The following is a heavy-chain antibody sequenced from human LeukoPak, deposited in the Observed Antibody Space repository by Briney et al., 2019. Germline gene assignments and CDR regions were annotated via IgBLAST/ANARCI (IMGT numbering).Heavy chain of an antibody. J-gene: IGHJ4*02. CDR3: ATGVGSFTVTTPFSFDY. Sequence: ASVKVSCKASGYTFTSYDINWVRQATGQGLEWMGWMNPNSGNTGYAQKFQGRVTMTRNTSISTAYMELSSLRSEDTAVYYCATGVGSFTVTTPFSFDYWGQGTLVTVSS. CDR2: MNPNSGNT. CDR1: GYTFTSYD. V-gene: IGHV1-8*01. D-gene: IGHD4-17*01.